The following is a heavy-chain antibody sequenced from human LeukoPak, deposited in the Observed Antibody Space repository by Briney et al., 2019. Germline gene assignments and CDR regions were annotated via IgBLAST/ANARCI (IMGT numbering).Heavy chain of an antibody. CDR1: GYTFTGYY. V-gene: IGHV1-2*02. CDR2: INPNSGGT. J-gene: IGHJ5*02. Sequence: ASVKVSCKASGYTFTGYYMHWVRQALGQGLEWMGWINPNSGGTNYAQKFQGRVTMTRDTSISTAYMELSRLRSDDTAVYYCARDHRGGLNWFDPWGQGTLVTVSS. D-gene: IGHD3-10*01. CDR3: ARDHRGGLNWFDP.